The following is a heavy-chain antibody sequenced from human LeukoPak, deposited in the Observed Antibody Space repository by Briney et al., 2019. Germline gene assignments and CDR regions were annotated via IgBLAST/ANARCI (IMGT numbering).Heavy chain of an antibody. V-gene: IGHV4-39*01. D-gene: IGHD6-13*01. CDR3: ARLPSSSWLNWFDP. J-gene: IGHJ5*02. CDR1: GGSISSSSYY. CDR2: IYYSGNT. Sequence: PSETLSLTCTVSGGSISSSSYYWGWIRQPPGKGLGWIGSIYYSGNTYYNPSLKSRVTVSVDTSKNQFSLKLNSVTAADTAVYYCARLPSSSWLNWFDPWGQGTLVTVSS.